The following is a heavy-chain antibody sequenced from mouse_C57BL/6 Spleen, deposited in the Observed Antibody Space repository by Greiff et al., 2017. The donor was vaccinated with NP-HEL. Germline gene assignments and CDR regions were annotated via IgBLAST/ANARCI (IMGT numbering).Heavy chain of an antibody. J-gene: IGHJ2*01. CDR2: ISSGGSYT. CDR3: ARVTGTRDYFDY. CDR1: GFTFSSYG. Sequence: DVMLVESGGDLVKPGGSLNLSCAASGFTFSSYGMSWVRQTPDKRLEWVATISSGGSYTYYPDSVKGRFTISRDNAKNTLYLQMSSLKAEDTAMYYGARVTGTRDYFDYWGQGTTLTVAS. V-gene: IGHV5-6*02. D-gene: IGHD4-1*01.